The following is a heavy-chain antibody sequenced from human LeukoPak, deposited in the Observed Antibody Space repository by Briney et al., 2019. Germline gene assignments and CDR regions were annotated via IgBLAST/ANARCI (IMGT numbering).Heavy chain of an antibody. CDR2: MCYGGSS. CDR1: GDSVSNSLYY. CDR3: ASLPKYGNSLKAFDI. Sequence: KPSETLSLTCTVSGDSVSNSLYYWSWIRQPPGKGLEWIGSMCYGGSSYFDPSLKSRVTISVDTSKNQFSLKLNSVTAADTAVYYCASLPKYGNSLKAFDIWGQGTMVTVSS. V-gene: IGHV4-39*01. J-gene: IGHJ3*02. D-gene: IGHD6-6*01.